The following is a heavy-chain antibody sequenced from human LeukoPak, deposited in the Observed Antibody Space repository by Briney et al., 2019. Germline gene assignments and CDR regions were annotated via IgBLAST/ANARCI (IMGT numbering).Heavy chain of an antibody. CDR2: INTDGSIT. CDR1: GLTVSNNY. V-gene: IGHV3-74*01. D-gene: IGHD3-10*01. Sequence: GGSLRLSCAASGLTVSNNYMSWVRQPPGKGLVWVSCINTDGSITNYADSVKGRFSISRDNAKNTLYLQMSSLRAEDTAVYYCARDRGPRTGFMVREAYDYWGQGTLVTVSS. CDR3: ARDRGPRTGFMVREAYDY. J-gene: IGHJ4*02.